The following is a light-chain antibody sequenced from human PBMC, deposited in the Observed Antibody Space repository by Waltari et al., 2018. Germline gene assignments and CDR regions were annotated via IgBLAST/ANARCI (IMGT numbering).Light chain of an antibody. CDR2: DAS. Sequence: EIVLTQSPATLSLSPGESATLSCRASQSVSSYLAWYQQKPGQAPRLLIYDASNGATGIPARFSGSGSGTDFTLTISSLEPEDFAVYYCQQRSNWPLALTFGGGTKVEIK. CDR1: QSVSSY. V-gene: IGKV3-11*01. J-gene: IGKJ4*01. CDR3: QQRSNWPLALT.